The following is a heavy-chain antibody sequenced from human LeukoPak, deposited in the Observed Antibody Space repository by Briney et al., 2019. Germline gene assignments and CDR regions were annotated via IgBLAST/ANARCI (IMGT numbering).Heavy chain of an antibody. J-gene: IGHJ4*02. CDR3: ARGYYDNSGYLYFDY. CDR1: GFTFSSYS. D-gene: IGHD3-22*01. Sequence: GGSQRLSCAASGFTFSSYSMNWVRQAPGKGLEWVSYISSSSSTIYYADSVKGRFTISRDNAKNSLYLQMNSLRAEDTAVYYCARGYYDNSGYLYFDYWGQGTLVTVSS. CDR2: ISSSSSTI. V-gene: IGHV3-48*01.